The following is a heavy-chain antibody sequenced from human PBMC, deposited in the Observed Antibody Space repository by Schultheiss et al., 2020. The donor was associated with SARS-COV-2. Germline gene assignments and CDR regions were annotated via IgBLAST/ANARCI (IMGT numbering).Heavy chain of an antibody. J-gene: IGHJ5*02. CDR2: ISGSGGST. CDR3: AREGVGYSGYDWFDP. CDR1: GFTFSDYT. D-gene: IGHD5-12*01. V-gene: IGHV3-23*01. Sequence: GGSLRLSCAASGFTFSDYTMNWVRQAPRKGLEWVSGISGSGGSTYYADSVKGRFTISREKSKNTLYLQMNSLRAEDTAVYYCAREGVGYSGYDWFDPWGQGTLVTVSS.